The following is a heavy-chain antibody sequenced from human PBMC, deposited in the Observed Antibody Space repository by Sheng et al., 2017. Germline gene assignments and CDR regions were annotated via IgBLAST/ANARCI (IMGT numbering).Heavy chain of an antibody. V-gene: IGHV3-21*01. CDR1: GFTFSTYT. Sequence: EVQLVESGGGLVRPGGSLRLSCAASGFTFSTYTMNWVRQAPGKGLEWVSSISSSSDFISYADSVKGRFTISRDNARNSLYLQMNSLRVEDTALYYCARDGPYSGYDFDYWGQGTLVAVSS. D-gene: IGHD5-12*01. CDR3: ARDGPYSGYDFDY. CDR2: ISSSSDFI. J-gene: IGHJ4*02.